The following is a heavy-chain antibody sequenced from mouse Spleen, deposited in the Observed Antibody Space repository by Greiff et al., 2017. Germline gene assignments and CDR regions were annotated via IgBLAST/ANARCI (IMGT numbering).Heavy chain of an antibody. CDR2: IHPNSGST. D-gene: IGHD2-3*01. CDR3: ARGGYYVDYYAMDY. Sequence: VQLQQPGAELVKPGASVKLSCKASGYTFTSYWMHWVKQRPGQGLEWIGMIHPNSGSTNYNEKFKSKATLTVDKSSSTAYMQLSSLTSEDSAVYYCARGGYYVDYYAMDYWGQGTSVTVSS. J-gene: IGHJ4*01. CDR1: GYTFTSYW. V-gene: IGHV1-64*01.